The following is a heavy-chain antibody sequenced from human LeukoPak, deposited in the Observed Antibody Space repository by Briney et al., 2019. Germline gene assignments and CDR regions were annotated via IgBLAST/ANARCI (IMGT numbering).Heavy chain of an antibody. CDR1: GFTFSSYA. CDR2: ISGSGGST. D-gene: IGHD5-18*01. V-gene: IGHV3-23*01. Sequence: GGSLRLSCAASGFTFSSYAMSWVRQAPGKGLEWVSAISGSGGSTYYADSVKGRFTISRDNAKNSLYLQMNSLRAEDTALYYCAKDRGYNVDTAMVEYGMDVWGQGTTVTVSS. CDR3: AKDRGYNVDTAMVEYGMDV. J-gene: IGHJ6*02.